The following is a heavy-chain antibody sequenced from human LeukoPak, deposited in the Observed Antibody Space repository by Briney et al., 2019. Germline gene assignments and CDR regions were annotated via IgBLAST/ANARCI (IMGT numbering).Heavy chain of an antibody. V-gene: IGHV4-39*01. D-gene: IGHD5-24*01. CDR1: GGSISSSSYY. CDR3: VMTQRDKDY. CDR2: IYYSGST. Sequence: SETLSLTCTVSGGSISSSSYYWGWIRQPPGKGLEWIGSIYYSGSTYYNPSLKSRVTISVDTSKNQFSLKLSSVTAAVTAVYYCVMTQRDKDYWGQGTLVTVSS. J-gene: IGHJ4*02.